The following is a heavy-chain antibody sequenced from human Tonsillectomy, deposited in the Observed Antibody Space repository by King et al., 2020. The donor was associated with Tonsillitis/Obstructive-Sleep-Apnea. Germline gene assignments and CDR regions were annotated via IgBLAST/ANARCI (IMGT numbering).Heavy chain of an antibody. V-gene: IGHV4-34*01. Sequence: VQLQQWGAGLLKPSETLSLTCAVYGGSFSGYYWSWIRQPPGKGLEWIGEINHSGSTNYNPFLKSRVTISVATSKNQFSLKLSSVTAADTAVYYCARELVEATTRDFDYWGQGTLGTVSS. CDR2: INHSGST. J-gene: IGHJ4*02. CDR3: ARELVEATTRDFDY. D-gene: IGHD5-12*01. CDR1: GGSFSGYY.